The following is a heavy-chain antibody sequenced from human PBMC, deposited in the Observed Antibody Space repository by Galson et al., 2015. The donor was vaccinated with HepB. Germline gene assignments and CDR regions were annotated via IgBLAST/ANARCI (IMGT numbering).Heavy chain of an antibody. CDR2: IKQDGSEK. V-gene: IGHV3-7*01. J-gene: IGHJ6*03. D-gene: IGHD6-19*01. CDR1: GFTFSRYW. Sequence: SLRLSCAASGFTFSRYWMTWVRQAPGKGLEWVANIKQDGSEKYYVDSVRGRFTISRDNTKNSLYLQMNSLRAEDTAVYYCARVRAVEYYYFYYMDVWGKGTTVTVSS. CDR3: ARVRAVEYYYFYYMDV.